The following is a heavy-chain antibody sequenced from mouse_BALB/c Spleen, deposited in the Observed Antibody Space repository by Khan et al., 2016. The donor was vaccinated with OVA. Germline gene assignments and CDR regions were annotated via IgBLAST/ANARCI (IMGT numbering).Heavy chain of an antibody. V-gene: IGHV1S81*02. Sequence: QVQLQQPGAELVKPGASVKLSCKASGYTFTNYWVHWVRQRPGQGLEWIGEIYPGDGRAIYNEKFKKKPSLTVDRSSSTVFMQLSSLTSEDSAVYYCARNVYFGNYFDYWGQGTTLTVSS. CDR2: IYPGDGRA. D-gene: IGHD2-1*01. J-gene: IGHJ2*01. CDR3: ARNVYFGNYFDY. CDR1: GYTFTNYW.